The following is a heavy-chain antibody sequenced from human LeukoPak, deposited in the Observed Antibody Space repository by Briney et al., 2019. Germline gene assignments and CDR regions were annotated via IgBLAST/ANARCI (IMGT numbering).Heavy chain of an antibody. CDR1: GFTFSSYS. D-gene: IGHD2-2*01. V-gene: IGHV3-21*01. CDR3: ARVLWDIVVVPAAIDY. CDR2: ISSSSSCI. Sequence: PGGSLRLSCAASGFTFSSYSMNWVRQAPGKGLEWVSSISSSSSCIYYADSVKGRFTISRDNAKNSLYLQMNSLRAEDTAVYYCARVLWDIVVVPAAIDYWGQGTLVTVSS. J-gene: IGHJ4*02.